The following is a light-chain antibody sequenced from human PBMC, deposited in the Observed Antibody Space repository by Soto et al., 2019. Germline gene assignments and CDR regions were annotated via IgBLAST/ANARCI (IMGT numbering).Light chain of an antibody. CDR1: QSLSRW. CDR3: QYCDNYCWT. V-gene: IGKV1-5*03. J-gene: IGKJ1*01. CDR2: KTS. Sequence: DIQLTQSPSTLSASVGDRVTITCRASQSLSRWLSWYQQKPGKAPKFLIYKTSNLESGVQSRFSGNGSGTELTLTISSLQPDDCATYYCQYCDNYCWTFGQGTKVQIK.